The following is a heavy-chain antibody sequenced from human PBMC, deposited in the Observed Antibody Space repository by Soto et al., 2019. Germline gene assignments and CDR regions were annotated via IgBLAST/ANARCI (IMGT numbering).Heavy chain of an antibody. CDR3: AHRVLRTVFGLVTTTAIYFDF. CDR2: IYWDDDK. D-gene: IGHD3-3*01. CDR1: GFSLTTSGVG. V-gene: IGHV2-5*02. Sequence: QITLKESGPTVVKPTETLTLTYTFSGFSLTTSGVGVGWVRQSSGKAPEWLALIYWDDDKRYSTSLNSRLIITKDTSKNQVVLTMANVDPADTATYYCAHRVLRTVFGLVTTTAIYFDFWGPGTPVVVSS. J-gene: IGHJ4*02.